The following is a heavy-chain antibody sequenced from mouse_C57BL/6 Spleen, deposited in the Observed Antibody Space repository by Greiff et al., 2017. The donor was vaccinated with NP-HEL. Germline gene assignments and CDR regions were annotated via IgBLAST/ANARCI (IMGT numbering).Heavy chain of an antibody. Sequence: EVQLVESGGGLVKPGGSLKLSCAASGFTFSSYAMSWVRQTPEKRLEWVATISDGGSYTYYPDNVKGRFTISRDNAKNNLYLQMSHLKSEDTAMYYCASDYYGSSPAWFAYWGQGTLVTVSA. CDR2: ISDGGSYT. CDR3: ASDYYGSSPAWFAY. D-gene: IGHD1-1*01. V-gene: IGHV5-4*01. J-gene: IGHJ3*01. CDR1: GFTFSSYA.